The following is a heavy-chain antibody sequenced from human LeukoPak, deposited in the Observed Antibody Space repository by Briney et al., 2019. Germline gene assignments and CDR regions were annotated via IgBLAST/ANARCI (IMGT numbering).Heavy chain of an antibody. CDR1: GFSFDDYA. CDR2: ISWNSGSI. Sequence: GRSLRLSCAASGFSFDDYAMHWVRPAPGKGLEWVSGISWNSGSIGYADSVKGRFTISRDNAKNSLYLQMNSLRAEDTAVYYCARAPRDGYTPEAYFDYWGQGTLVTVSS. D-gene: IGHD5-12*01. V-gene: IGHV3-9*01. J-gene: IGHJ4*02. CDR3: ARAPRDGYTPEAYFDY.